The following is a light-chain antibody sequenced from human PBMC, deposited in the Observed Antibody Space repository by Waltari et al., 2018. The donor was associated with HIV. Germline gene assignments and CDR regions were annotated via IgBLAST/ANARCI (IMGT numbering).Light chain of an antibody. J-gene: IGKJ2*01. CDR2: GAS. CDR3: QQYDNWPLHT. CDR1: QSVSSN. V-gene: IGKV3D-15*01. Sequence: EMVMTQSPATLSVSPGERATLSCRASQSVSSNLAWYQQKPGQAPRLLIYGASTRATGIPARFSGSGSGTEFTLTISSLQSEDFAVYYCQQYDNWPLHTFGQGTKLEIK.